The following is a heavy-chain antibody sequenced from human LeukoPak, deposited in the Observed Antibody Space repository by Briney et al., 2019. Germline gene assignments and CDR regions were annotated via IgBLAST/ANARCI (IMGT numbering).Heavy chain of an antibody. J-gene: IGHJ6*02. V-gene: IGHV1-2*02. CDR1: GYTFTSYD. CDR3: ARVGPIDYYYYPMDV. CDR2: LNPDGGGA. Sequence: ASVKVSCKASGYTFTSYDINWVRQATGQGLEWMGWLNPDGGGAYYAQSFQGKVTMTRDTSISTAYMELSSLRFDDTAVYYCARVGPIDYYYYPMDVWGQGTTVTVSS.